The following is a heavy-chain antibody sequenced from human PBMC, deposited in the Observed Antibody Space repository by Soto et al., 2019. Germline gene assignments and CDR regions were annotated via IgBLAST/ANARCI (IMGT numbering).Heavy chain of an antibody. V-gene: IGHV1-69*13. J-gene: IGHJ3*02. CDR2: IIPIFGTA. CDR1: GGTFSSYA. Sequence: GASVKVSCKASGGTFSSYAISWVRQAPGQGLEWMGGIIPIFGTANYAQKFQGRVTITADESTSTAYMELSSLRSEDTAVYYCARDFREPGPVVVVAATLHDAFDIWGQGTMVTVSS. CDR3: ARDFREPGPVVVVAATLHDAFDI. D-gene: IGHD2-15*01.